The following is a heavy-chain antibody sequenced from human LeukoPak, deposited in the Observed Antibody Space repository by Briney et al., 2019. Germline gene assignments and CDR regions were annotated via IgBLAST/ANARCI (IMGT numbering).Heavy chain of an antibody. CDR2: VHFSGRT. CDR3: ARYECSRDDSGGYHY. Sequence: PSETLSLTCAVSSASATAHLCAWIRQPAGKGLEWVGRVHFSGRTNYNSSLKSRVAISLDKSKNELSLTLNSVSAADTAVYYCARYECSRDDSGGYHYWGRGVLVTVSS. V-gene: IGHV4-4*07. J-gene: IGHJ4*02. CDR1: SASATAHL. D-gene: IGHD3-22*01.